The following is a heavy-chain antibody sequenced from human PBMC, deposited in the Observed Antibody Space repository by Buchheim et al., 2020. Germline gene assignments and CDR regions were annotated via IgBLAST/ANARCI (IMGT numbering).Heavy chain of an antibody. CDR3: ARAEGAIHHTRKLEWLFCLGY. Sequence: QVQLVQSGAEVKKPGSSVKVSCKASGGTFSSYAISWVRQAPGQGLEWMGGIIPIFGTANYAQKFQGRVTITADESTRKAYLELSNLRSEDTAVYYCARAEGAIHHTRKLEWLFCLGYWGQGTL. CDR1: GGTFSSYA. D-gene: IGHD3-3*01. CDR2: IIPIFGTA. V-gene: IGHV1-69*01. J-gene: IGHJ4*02.